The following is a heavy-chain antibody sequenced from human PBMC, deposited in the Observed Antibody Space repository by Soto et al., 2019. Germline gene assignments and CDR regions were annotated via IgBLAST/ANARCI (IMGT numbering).Heavy chain of an antibody. CDR2: ISAYNGNT. D-gene: IGHD3-22*01. V-gene: IGHV1-18*01. Sequence: GASVKVSCKASGYTFTSYGISWVRQAPGQGLEWMGWISAYNGNTNYAQKLQGRVTMTTDTSTSTAYMELRSLRSDDTAVYYCARDAPPYYDSSGDFDYWGQGTLVTVS. J-gene: IGHJ4*02. CDR1: GYTFTSYG. CDR3: ARDAPPYYDSSGDFDY.